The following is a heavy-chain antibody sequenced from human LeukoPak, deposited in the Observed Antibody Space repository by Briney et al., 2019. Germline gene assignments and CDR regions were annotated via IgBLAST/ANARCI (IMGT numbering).Heavy chain of an antibody. CDR2: ISGSGGST. V-gene: IGHV3-23*01. Sequence: GGSLRLSCAASGFTFSSYAMSWVRQAPGKGLEWVSAISGSGGSTYHADSVKGRFTISRDNSKNTLYLQMNSLRAEDTAVYYCAKDFPFEPYGSGSPSVAYWGQGTLVTVSS. D-gene: IGHD3-10*01. CDR1: GFTFSSYA. CDR3: AKDFPFEPYGSGSPSVAY. J-gene: IGHJ4*02.